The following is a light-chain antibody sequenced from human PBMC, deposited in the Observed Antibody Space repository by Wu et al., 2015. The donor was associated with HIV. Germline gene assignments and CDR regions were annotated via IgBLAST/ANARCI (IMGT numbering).Light chain of an antibody. CDR3: QQYGSSPLT. CDR2: GAS. Sequence: EIVLTQSPGTLSLSPGERATLSCRASQSVSSGYLAWYQQKPGQAPRLLIYGASSRATGIPDRFSGSGSGTDFTLTIGRLEPEDFAVYSCQQYGSSPLTFGGGTKVEIK. J-gene: IGKJ4*01. V-gene: IGKV3-20*01. CDR1: QSVSSGY.